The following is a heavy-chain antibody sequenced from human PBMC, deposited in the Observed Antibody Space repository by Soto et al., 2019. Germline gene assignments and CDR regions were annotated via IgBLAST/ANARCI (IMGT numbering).Heavy chain of an antibody. CDR2: IYSGGST. CDR3: ARVDRYYYDYGIDY. Sequence: GGSLRLSCAASGFTVSSNYMSWVRQAPGKGLEWVSVIYSGGSTYYADSVKGRFTISRHNSKNTLYLQMNSLRAEDTAVYYCARVDRYYYDYGIDYWGQGTLVTVSS. J-gene: IGHJ4*02. CDR1: GFTVSSNY. V-gene: IGHV3-53*04. D-gene: IGHD3-22*01.